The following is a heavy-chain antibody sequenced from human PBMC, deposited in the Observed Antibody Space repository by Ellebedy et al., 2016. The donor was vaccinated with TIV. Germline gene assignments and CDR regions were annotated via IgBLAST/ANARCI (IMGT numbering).Heavy chain of an antibody. CDR1: GYTFSSYY. V-gene: IGHV1-46*01. CDR3: ARGPKKAGNYNMDV. CDR2: IHPTGGDT. J-gene: IGHJ6*02. Sequence: AASVKVSCKASGYTFSSYYMHWVRQAPGQGLEWMGVIHPTGGDTIYAQKFQGRVTMTRDTSTRTVYMDLSSLRSEDTAMYYWARGPKKAGNYNMDVWGQGTTVTVSS. D-gene: IGHD6-19*01.